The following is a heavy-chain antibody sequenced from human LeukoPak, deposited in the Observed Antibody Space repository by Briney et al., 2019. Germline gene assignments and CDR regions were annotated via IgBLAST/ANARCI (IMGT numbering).Heavy chain of an antibody. Sequence: PSETLSLTCTVSGGSISSYYWSWIRQPPGKGLEWIGEINHSGSTNYNPSLKSRVTISVDTSKNQFSLKLTSVTAADTAVYYCATDGDYYDSGTYSGHWGQGTLVTVSS. CDR1: GGSISSYY. CDR3: ATDGDYYDSGTYSGH. CDR2: INHSGST. D-gene: IGHD3-10*01. V-gene: IGHV4-34*01. J-gene: IGHJ4*02.